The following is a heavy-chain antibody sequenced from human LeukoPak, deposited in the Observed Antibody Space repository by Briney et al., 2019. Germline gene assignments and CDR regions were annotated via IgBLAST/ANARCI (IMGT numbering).Heavy chain of an antibody. Sequence: SETLSLTCSVSGGSISSYYWSWIRQPPGKGLEWIGYIYYSGSTNYNPSLKSRVTISVDTSKNQFSLRLSSVTAADTAVYYCARVTGYIVEDYFDYWGQGTGVTVSS. J-gene: IGHJ4*02. CDR1: GGSISSYY. D-gene: IGHD3-22*01. CDR2: IYYSGST. CDR3: ARVTGYIVEDYFDY. V-gene: IGHV4-59*01.